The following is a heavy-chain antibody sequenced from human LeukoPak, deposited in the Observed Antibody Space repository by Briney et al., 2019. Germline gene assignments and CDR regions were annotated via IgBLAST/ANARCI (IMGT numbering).Heavy chain of an antibody. Sequence: GESLKISCKGSGYSFTSYWVGWVRQLPGKGLEWMGIIYPGDSDTRYSPSFQGQVTISADKSISTAYLQWSSLKASDTAMYYCARGARDTWYYYDSTSFDYWGQGTLVTVSS. CDR2: IYPGDSDT. J-gene: IGHJ4*02. CDR3: ARGARDTWYYYDSTSFDY. CDR1: GYSFTSYW. V-gene: IGHV5-51*01. D-gene: IGHD3-22*01.